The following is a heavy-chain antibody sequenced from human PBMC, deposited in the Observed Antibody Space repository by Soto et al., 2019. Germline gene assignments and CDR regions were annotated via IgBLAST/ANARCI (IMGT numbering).Heavy chain of an antibody. CDR2: IKSKTDGGTT. CDR1: GFTFSNAW. J-gene: IGHJ6*02. V-gene: IGHV3-15*01. Sequence: GGSLRLSCAASGFTFSNAWMSWVRQAPGKGLEWVGRIKSKTDGGTTDYVAPVKGRFTISRDDSKNTLYLQMNSLKTEDTAVYYCTTPTVVTADAYYYYGMDVWGQGTTVTVSS. CDR3: TTPTVVTADAYYYYGMDV. D-gene: IGHD4-17*01.